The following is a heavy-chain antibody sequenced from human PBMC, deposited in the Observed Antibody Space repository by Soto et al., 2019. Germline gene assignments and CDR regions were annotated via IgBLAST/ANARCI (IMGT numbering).Heavy chain of an antibody. CDR2: INPNSVGT. CDR3: ARATSFSSSWYYFDY. D-gene: IGHD6-13*01. J-gene: IGHJ4*02. CDR1: GYTFTGYY. Sequence: ASVKVSCKASGYTFTGYYMHWVRQAPGQGLEWMGWINPNSVGTNYAQKFQGRVTMTRDTSISPAYMELSRLRSDDTAVYYCARATSFSSSWYYFDYWGQGTRVTVSS. V-gene: IGHV1-2*02.